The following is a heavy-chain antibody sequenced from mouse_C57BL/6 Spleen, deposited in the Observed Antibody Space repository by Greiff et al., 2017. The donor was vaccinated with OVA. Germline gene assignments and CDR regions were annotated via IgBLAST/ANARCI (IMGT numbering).Heavy chain of an antibody. V-gene: IGHV3-6*01. CDR1: GYSITSGYY. J-gene: IGHJ4*01. Sequence: EVQLQQSGPGLVKPSQSLSLTCSVTGYSITSGYYWNWIRQFPGNKLEWMGYISYDGSNNYNPSLKNRISITRDTSKNQFFLKLNSVTTEDTATYYCARGRTAQATGAMDYWGQGTSVTVSS. CDR2: ISYDGSN. CDR3: ARGRTAQATGAMDY. D-gene: IGHD3-2*02.